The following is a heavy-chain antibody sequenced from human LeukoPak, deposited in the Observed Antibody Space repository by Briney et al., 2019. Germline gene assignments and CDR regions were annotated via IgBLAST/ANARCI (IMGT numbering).Heavy chain of an antibody. CDR1: GFTVDDTY. V-gene: IGHV3-66*02. CDR2: VYSGGKT. J-gene: IGHJ4*02. D-gene: IGHD6-13*01. Sequence: GGSLRLSCAASGFTVDDTYMSWVRQTPGKGLEWVSVVYSGGKTFYADSVKGRFTISRDNSKNTVYLQMNTLRADDTAVYYCARQAAAGLDYWGQGTLVTVSS. CDR3: ARQAAAGLDY.